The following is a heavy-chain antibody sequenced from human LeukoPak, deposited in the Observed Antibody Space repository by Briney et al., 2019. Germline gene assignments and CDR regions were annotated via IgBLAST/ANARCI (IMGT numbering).Heavy chain of an antibody. J-gene: IGHJ5*02. CDR1: GYTFTSYA. CDR3: AKRSHCRGGSCYEPYWFDP. Sequence: ASVKVSCKASGYTFTSYAMNWVRQAPGQGLEWMGWIHTNTGNPTYAQGFTGRFVFSLGTSVSTAYLQISSLEAEDTAVYYCAKRSHCRGGSCYEPYWFDPWGQGTLVTVSS. D-gene: IGHD2-15*01. V-gene: IGHV7-4-1*02. CDR2: IHTNTGNP.